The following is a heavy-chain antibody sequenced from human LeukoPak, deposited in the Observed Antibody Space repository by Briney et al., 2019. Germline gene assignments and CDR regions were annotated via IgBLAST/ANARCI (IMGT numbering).Heavy chain of an antibody. Sequence: GGSLRLSCAASGFTFSNYWMSWVRQAPGKGLEWVANMNQDGSEKYSVDSVEGRFTISRDNAKNSLFLQMSSLRAEDTAVYYCAREAVRGVIITGLFDYWGQGTLVTVSS. D-gene: IGHD3-10*01. CDR2: MNQDGSEK. CDR3: AREAVRGVIITGLFDY. V-gene: IGHV3-7*01. J-gene: IGHJ4*02. CDR1: GFTFSNYW.